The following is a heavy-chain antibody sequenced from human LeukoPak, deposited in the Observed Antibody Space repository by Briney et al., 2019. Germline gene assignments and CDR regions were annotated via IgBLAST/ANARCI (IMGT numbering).Heavy chain of an antibody. CDR2: IYYSGST. D-gene: IGHD4-17*01. V-gene: IGHV4-59*01. J-gene: IGHJ5*02. CDR3: ARAEGDYRSNWFDP. Sequence: SETLSLTCTVSGGSISIYYWSWIRQPPGKGLEWIGYIYYSGSTNYNPSLKSRVTISVDTSKNQFSLKLSSVTAADTAVYYCARAEGDYRSNWFDPWGQGTLVTVSS. CDR1: GGSISIYY.